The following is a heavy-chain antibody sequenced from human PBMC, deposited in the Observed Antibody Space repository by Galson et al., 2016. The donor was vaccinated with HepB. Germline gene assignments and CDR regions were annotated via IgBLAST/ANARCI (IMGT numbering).Heavy chain of an antibody. Sequence: SLRLACAASGGTFNMYTMTWGRQAPGKGLEWVSSITPGSTYTPFADSVKGRFTISRDDAENSLYLHMNSLRAEDTALYYCARVVTPMAAANRGFGSWGQGTQVVVSS. CDR2: ITPGSTYT. CDR3: ARVVTPMAAANRGFGS. J-gene: IGHJ5*02. D-gene: IGHD6-13*01. V-gene: IGHV3-21*01. CDR1: GGTFNMYT.